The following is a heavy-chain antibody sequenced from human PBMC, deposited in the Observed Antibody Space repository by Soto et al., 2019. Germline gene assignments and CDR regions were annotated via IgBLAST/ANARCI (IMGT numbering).Heavy chain of an antibody. Sequence: ETLSLTCAVSSFSISSGYYWGWVRQPPGKGLEWIGSIYHSGTTNYSPSLKSRVTISIDTSKNQFSLTLRSVTAADAAVYYCARSQRGRTAFTFDYWGQGALVTVSS. CDR1: SFSISSGYY. D-gene: IGHD3-16*01. CDR2: IYHSGTT. J-gene: IGHJ4*02. V-gene: IGHV4-38-2*01. CDR3: ARSQRGRTAFTFDY.